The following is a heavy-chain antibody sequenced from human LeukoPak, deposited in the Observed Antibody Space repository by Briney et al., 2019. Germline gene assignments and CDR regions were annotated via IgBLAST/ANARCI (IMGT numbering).Heavy chain of an antibody. Sequence: SETLSLTCTVSGGSISSYYWTWIRQPPGKGLEWIGYIYNSGSTNYNPSLKSRVTISVDTSKNQFSLRLSSVTAADTAVYYCARGPYYFDYWGQGTLVTVSS. V-gene: IGHV4-59*12. CDR1: GGSISSYY. D-gene: IGHD1-26*01. CDR2: IYNSGST. J-gene: IGHJ4*02. CDR3: ARGPYYFDY.